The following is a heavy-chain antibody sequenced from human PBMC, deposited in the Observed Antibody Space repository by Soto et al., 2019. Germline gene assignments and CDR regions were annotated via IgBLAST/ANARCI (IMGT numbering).Heavy chain of an antibody. V-gene: IGHV3-7*03. J-gene: IGHJ5*02. CDR3: ATYSSSESFDP. Sequence: EVQLVESGGGLVQPGGSLRLSCAASGFTFSSYWMSWVRQAPGKGLEWVANIKQDGSEKYYVDSVKGRFTISRDNAKNSVYLQMNSLRAEDTAVYYCATYSSSESFDPWGQGTLVTVSS. D-gene: IGHD6-6*01. CDR2: IKQDGSEK. CDR1: GFTFSSYW.